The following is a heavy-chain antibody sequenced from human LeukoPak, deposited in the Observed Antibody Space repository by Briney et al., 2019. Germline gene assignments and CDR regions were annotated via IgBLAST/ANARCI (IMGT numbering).Heavy chain of an antibody. J-gene: IGHJ6*03. CDR2: IRYDGSNK. Sequence: GGSLRLSCAASGFTFSSYDINWVRQAPGKGLEWVAFIRYDGSNKYYADFVKGRFTISRDNSKNTLYLQMNSLRAEDTAVYYCAKASRFGYSYGPREYFYYMDVWGKGTTVTVSS. D-gene: IGHD5-18*01. CDR1: GFTFSSYD. V-gene: IGHV3-30*02. CDR3: AKASRFGYSYGPREYFYYMDV.